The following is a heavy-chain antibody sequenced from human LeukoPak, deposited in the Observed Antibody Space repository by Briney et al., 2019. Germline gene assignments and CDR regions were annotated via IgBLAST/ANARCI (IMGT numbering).Heavy chain of an antibody. CDR1: GYTFTTYA. CDR2: INAGNGNT. J-gene: IGHJ4*02. Sequence: GSVKVSCKASGYTFTTYAMHWVRQAPGQRFEWMGWINAGNGNTKYSQEFQGRVTITRDTSASTAYMELSSLRSEDMAVYYCARSAGDSFDYWGQGTLVTVSS. V-gene: IGHV1-3*03. CDR3: ARSAGDSFDY. D-gene: IGHD2-21*02.